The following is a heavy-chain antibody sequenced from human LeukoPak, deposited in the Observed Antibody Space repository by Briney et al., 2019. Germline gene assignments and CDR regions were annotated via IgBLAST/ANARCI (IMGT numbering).Heavy chain of an antibody. J-gene: IGHJ6*03. CDR3: ARQNYMDV. Sequence: PSETLSLTCTVSNDSISSSGYYWGWIRQPPGKGLEWIGSFYYSGSTYNSPSLKSRVTISVDTSKNQFSLKLSSVIATDTAVYYCARQNYMDVWGKGTTVTVSS. CDR2: FYYSGST. V-gene: IGHV4-39*01. CDR1: NDSISSSGYY.